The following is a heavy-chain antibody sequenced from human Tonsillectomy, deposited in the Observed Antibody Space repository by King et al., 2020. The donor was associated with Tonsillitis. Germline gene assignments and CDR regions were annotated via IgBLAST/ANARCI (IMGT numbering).Heavy chain of an antibody. J-gene: IGHJ6*02. CDR3: AKYYHYGMDV. Sequence: VQLVESGGGLVQPGGSLRLSCAASGFTFSNYAMSWVRQAPEKGLEWLSVIYGDDSSTYYADSLKGRFTISRDNSKNTLYLHMSSLRVEDTAVYYCAKYYHYGMDVWGQGTTVTVS. CDR2: IYGDDSST. V-gene: IGHV3-23*03. CDR1: GFTFSNYA.